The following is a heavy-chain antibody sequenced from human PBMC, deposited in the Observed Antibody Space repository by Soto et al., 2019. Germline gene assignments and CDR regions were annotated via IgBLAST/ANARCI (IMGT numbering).Heavy chain of an antibody. CDR1: GFTFSSYW. Sequence: EVQLVESGGGLVQPGGSLRLSCAASGFTFSSYWMHWVRQAPGKGLVWVSRINSDGRSTSYADSVKGRFTISRDNAKNTLYLQMYSLRAVDTAVYYCASYYGSGIYHPKYWGQGTLVTVAS. CDR3: ASYYGSGIYHPKY. V-gene: IGHV3-74*01. CDR2: INSDGRST. D-gene: IGHD3-10*01. J-gene: IGHJ4*02.